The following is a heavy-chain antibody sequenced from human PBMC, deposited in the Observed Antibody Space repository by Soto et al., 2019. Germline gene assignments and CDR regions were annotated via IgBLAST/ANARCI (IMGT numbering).Heavy chain of an antibody. V-gene: IGHV3-30*04. D-gene: IGHD3-16*02. Sequence: QVQLVESGGGVVQPGGSLRLSCEASGFTFSRYALHWVRQAPGKGLEWVAVISYDGRNTYYVDSVKGRFTISRDNSKNTLSLQMNSLRSEDAGVYYCARDAYDFVWGTYRPVDYWGQGTLVTVSS. CDR1: GFTFSRYA. CDR3: ARDAYDFVWGTYRPVDY. CDR2: ISYDGRNT. J-gene: IGHJ4*02.